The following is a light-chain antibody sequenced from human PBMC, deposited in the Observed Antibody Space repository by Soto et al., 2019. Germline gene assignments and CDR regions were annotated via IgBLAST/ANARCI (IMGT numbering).Light chain of an antibody. CDR2: KAS. Sequence: DIPMPQSPSTLSGSVGDGVPITCRASQTIGGWLAWYQQKPGKAPKLLIYKASTLKSGVPSRFSGSGSGTEFTLTISSLQPDDFATYYCQHYNSYSEAFGQGTKVELK. J-gene: IGKJ1*01. CDR1: QTIGGW. CDR3: QHYNSYSEA. V-gene: IGKV1-5*03.